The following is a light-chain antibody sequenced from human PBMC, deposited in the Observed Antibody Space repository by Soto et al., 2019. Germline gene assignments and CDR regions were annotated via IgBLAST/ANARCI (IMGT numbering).Light chain of an antibody. Sequence: QSVLTQPPSVSGAPGQRVTISCTGSSSNIGAGYDVHWYQQLPGTAPKLLIYANSNRPSGVPDRFSGSKSGTSASLAITGLQAEDEADYCCQSYDSSLSGSDYVFGTGTKVTVL. V-gene: IGLV1-40*01. CDR1: SSNIGAGYD. CDR2: ANS. CDR3: QSYDSSLSGSDYV. J-gene: IGLJ1*01.